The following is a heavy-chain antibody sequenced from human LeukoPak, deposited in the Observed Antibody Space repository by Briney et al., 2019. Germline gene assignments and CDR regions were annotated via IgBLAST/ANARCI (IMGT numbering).Heavy chain of an antibody. CDR2: IYPADSDT. CDR3: ATGYSSGWNGYYFDY. J-gene: IGHJ4*02. Sequence: PGESLKISCKASGYSFTSYWIGWVRQMPRKGLEWMGIIYPADSDTRYSPSFQGQVTISADKSITTAYLQWRSLKASDTAIYFCATGYSSGWNGYYFDYWGRGTPVTVSS. CDR1: GYSFTSYW. D-gene: IGHD6-19*01. V-gene: IGHV5-51*01.